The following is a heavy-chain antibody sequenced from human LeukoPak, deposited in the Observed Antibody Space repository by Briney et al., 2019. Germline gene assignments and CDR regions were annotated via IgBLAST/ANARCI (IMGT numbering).Heavy chain of an antibody. CDR2: ISYDGSNK. V-gene: IGHV3-30*18. CDR1: GFTFSSYW. CDR3: AKDWGEATVTNWFDP. J-gene: IGHJ5*02. Sequence: PGGSLRLSCAASGFTFSSYWMSWVRQAPGKGLEWVAVISYDGSNKFYADSVKGLFTISRDNSKNTLFLQMNSLRPEDTAVYYCAKDWGEATVTNWFDPWGQGTLVTVSS. D-gene: IGHD4-11*01.